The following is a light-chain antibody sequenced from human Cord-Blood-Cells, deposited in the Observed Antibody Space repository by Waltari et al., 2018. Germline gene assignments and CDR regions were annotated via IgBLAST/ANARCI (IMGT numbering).Light chain of an antibody. CDR3: SSYTSSSTYV. CDR1: TSYVRGYTS. J-gene: IGLJ1*01. CDR2: EVS. Sequence: SALTQPAPVSASPGQSITTSCTGTTSYVRGYTSAPWYQQHPGKAPKLMIYEVSNRPSGVSKRFSGSKSGNTASLTISGLQAEDEADYYCSSYTSSSTYVFGTGTKVTVL. V-gene: IGLV2-14*01.